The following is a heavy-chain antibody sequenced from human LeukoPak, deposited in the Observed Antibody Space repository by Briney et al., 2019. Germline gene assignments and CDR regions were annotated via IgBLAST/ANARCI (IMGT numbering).Heavy chain of an antibody. Sequence: PGGSLSLSCAASGFTFSSYAMSWVRQAPGKGLEWVSAISGSGGSTSYADSVKGRFTTSRDNSKNTLYLQMNSLNATGTAVYYCAKGKATSSYWGQGTLVTVSS. J-gene: IGHJ4*02. CDR2: ISGSGGST. V-gene: IGHV3-23*01. CDR3: AKGKATSSY. CDR1: GFTFSSYA. D-gene: IGHD5-12*01.